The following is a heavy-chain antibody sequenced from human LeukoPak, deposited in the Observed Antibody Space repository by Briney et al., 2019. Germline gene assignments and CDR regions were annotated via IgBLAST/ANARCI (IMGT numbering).Heavy chain of an antibody. Sequence: SVKVSCKASGGTFSSYAISWVRQAPGQGLEWMGGIIPIFGTANYAQKLQGRVTMTTDTSTSTAYMELRSLRSDDTAVYYCARDVRELYPSWFDPWGQGTLVTVSS. J-gene: IGHJ5*02. V-gene: IGHV1-69*05. CDR3: ARDVRELYPSWFDP. CDR1: GGTFSSYA. CDR2: IIPIFGTA. D-gene: IGHD1-26*01.